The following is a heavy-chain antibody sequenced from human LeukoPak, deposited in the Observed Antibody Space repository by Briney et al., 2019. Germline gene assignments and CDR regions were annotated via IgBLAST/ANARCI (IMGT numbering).Heavy chain of an antibody. J-gene: IGHJ4*02. Sequence: ASVKVSCKASGYTFTSYYMHWVRQAPGQGLEWMGIINPSGGSTSYAQKFQGRVTMTRDMSTSTVYMELSSLRSEDTAVYYCARRGYCSGGSCYYFDYWGQGTLVTVSS. CDR1: GYTFTSYY. CDR3: ARRGYCSGGSCYYFDY. D-gene: IGHD2-15*01. CDR2: INPSGGST. V-gene: IGHV1-46*01.